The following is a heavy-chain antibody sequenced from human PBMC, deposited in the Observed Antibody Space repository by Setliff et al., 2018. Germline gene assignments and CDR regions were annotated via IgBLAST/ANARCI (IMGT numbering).Heavy chain of an antibody. Sequence: NPGGSLRLSCAASGFSFSNHNMNWFRQIQGKGLEWVSAICGGCSERHYADSVKGRFTISRAEADSSLYLYMNSLRVDDTAVYFCASRIGGSPYWGQGTLVTVSS. D-gene: IGHD1-26*01. CDR2: ICGGCSER. V-gene: IGHV3-21*01. J-gene: IGHJ4*02. CDR3: ASRIGGSPY. CDR1: GFSFSNHN.